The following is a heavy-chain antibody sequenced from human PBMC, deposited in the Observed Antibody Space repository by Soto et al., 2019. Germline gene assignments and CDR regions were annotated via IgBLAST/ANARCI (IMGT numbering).Heavy chain of an antibody. V-gene: IGHV3-66*01. CDR2: IYSGGRT. J-gene: IGHJ6*03. Sequence: GGSLRLSCAASGFTVSSNYMSWVRQAPGKGLKWVSVIYSGGRTYYADSVKGRFTISRDNSKNTLYLQMNSLRAEDTAVYYCASYDFWSGTHPDYYYYMDVWGKVTTVTVSS. CDR1: GFTVSSNY. CDR3: ASYDFWSGTHPDYYYYMDV. D-gene: IGHD3-3*01.